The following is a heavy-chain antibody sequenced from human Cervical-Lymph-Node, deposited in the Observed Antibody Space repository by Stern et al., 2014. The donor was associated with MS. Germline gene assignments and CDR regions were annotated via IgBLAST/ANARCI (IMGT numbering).Heavy chain of an antibody. Sequence: VQLGESGGGLVKPGRSLRLSCAASGFTFSDYYMSWIRQAPGKWLEWVSYISGSGTTTYYADSVKGRFTISKDNARNSLYLQMNSLRADDTAVYYCARALIAAGGALHYWGQGTLVTVSS. CDR3: ARALIAAGGALHY. V-gene: IGHV3-11*01. J-gene: IGHJ4*02. D-gene: IGHD6-13*01. CDR2: ISGSGTTT. CDR1: GFTFSDYY.